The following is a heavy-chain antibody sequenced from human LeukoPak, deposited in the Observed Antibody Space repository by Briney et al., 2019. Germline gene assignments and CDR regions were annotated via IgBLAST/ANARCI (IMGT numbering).Heavy chain of an antibody. CDR3: ARRRQYQLLWRAGSMFDP. CDR1: GYSISSGYY. Sequence: PSETLSLTCTVSGYSISSGYYWGWIRQPPGKGLEWIGSIYHNGSTNYNPSLKSRVTISVDTSKNQFSLKLSSVTAADTAVYYCARRRQYQLLWRAGSMFDPWGQGTLVTVSS. D-gene: IGHD2-2*01. J-gene: IGHJ5*02. V-gene: IGHV4-38-2*02. CDR2: IYHNGST.